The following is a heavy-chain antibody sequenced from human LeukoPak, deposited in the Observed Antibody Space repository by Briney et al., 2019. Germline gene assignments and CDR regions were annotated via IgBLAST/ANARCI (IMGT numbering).Heavy chain of an antibody. D-gene: IGHD5-18*01. J-gene: IGHJ4*02. CDR3: ASRGYSYGSDDY. CDR2: INHGGST. Sequence: SETLSLTCAVYGGSFSGYYWSWIRQPPGKGLEWIGEINHGGSTNYNPSLKSRVTISVDTSKNQFSLKLSSVTAADTAVYYCASRGYSYGSDDYRGQGTLVTVSS. CDR1: GGSFSGYY. V-gene: IGHV4-34*01.